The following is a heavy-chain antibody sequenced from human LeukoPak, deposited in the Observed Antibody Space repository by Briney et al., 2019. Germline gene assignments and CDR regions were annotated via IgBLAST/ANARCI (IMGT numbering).Heavy chain of an antibody. V-gene: IGHV3-7*03. CDR1: AFTFSIYR. D-gene: IGHD3-22*01. CDR3: AKDSSGGSSGYYGSQDYFDY. J-gene: IGHJ4*02. CDR2: IKEDGSAR. Sequence: PGGSLRLSCAASAFTFSIYRMNWVRQAPGKGLEWVASIKEDGSARFYVDSVKGRFSISRDNAKNTLYLQMNSLRAEDTAVYYCAKDSSGGSSGYYGSQDYFDYWGQGTLVTVSS.